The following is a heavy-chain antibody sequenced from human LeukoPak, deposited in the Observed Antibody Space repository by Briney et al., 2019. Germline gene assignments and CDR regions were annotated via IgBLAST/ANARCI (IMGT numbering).Heavy chain of an antibody. J-gene: IGHJ5*02. Sequence: SGTLSLTCAVSGGSISSSNWWSWVRQPPGKGLEWIGEIYHSGSTNYNPSLKSRVTISVDTSKNQFSLKLSSVTAADTAVYYCARVRDYYDSSGYYYTDNWFDPWGQGTLVTVSS. CDR2: IYHSGST. V-gene: IGHV4-4*02. D-gene: IGHD3-22*01. CDR1: GGSISSSNW. CDR3: ARVRDYYDSSGYYYTDNWFDP.